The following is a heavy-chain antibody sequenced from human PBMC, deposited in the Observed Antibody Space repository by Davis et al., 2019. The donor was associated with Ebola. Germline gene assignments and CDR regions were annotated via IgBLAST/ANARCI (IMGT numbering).Heavy chain of an antibody. CDR1: GYSFTSYW. V-gene: IGHV3-73*01. D-gene: IGHD1-26*01. J-gene: IGHJ4*02. CDR2: IRSKANSYAT. CDR3: SRSGPDN. Sequence: GESLKISCKGSGYSFTSYWIGWVRQMPGKGLEWVGRIRSKANSYATAYAASVKGRFTISRDDSKNTAYLQMNSLKTEDTAVYYCSRSGPDNWGQGTLVTVSS.